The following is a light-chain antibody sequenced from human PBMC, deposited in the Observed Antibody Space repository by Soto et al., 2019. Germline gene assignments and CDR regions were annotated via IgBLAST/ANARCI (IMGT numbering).Light chain of an antibody. V-gene: IGLV2-23*01. CDR1: SSDVGSYDL. Sequence: QSALTQPASVSGSPGQSITISCTGTSSDVGSYDLVSWYQQHPGKAPQLIICEGNKRPSGVSNRLSGSKSGNTASLTISGLQAEDEADYYCCSFADHYTYVFGTGTKVTVL. J-gene: IGLJ1*01. CDR3: CSFADHYTYV. CDR2: EGN.